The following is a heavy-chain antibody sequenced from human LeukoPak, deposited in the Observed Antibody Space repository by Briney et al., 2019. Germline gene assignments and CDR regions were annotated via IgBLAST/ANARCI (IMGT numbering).Heavy chain of an antibody. CDR1: GFTFSSYG. D-gene: IGHD2-15*01. J-gene: IGHJ5*02. V-gene: IGHV3-30*02. CDR3: AKDQKCSGGSCYGNWFDP. CDR2: IRYDGSNK. Sequence: GGSLRLSCAASGFTFSSYGMHWVRQAPGKGLEWVAFIRYDGSNKYYADSVKGRFTISRDNSKNTLYLQMNSLRAEDTAVYYCAKDQKCSGGSCYGNWFDPWGQGTLVTVSS.